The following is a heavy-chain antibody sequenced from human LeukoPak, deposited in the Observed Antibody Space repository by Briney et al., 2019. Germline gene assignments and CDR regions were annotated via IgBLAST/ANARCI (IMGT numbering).Heavy chain of an antibody. CDR1: GFTFSAYG. D-gene: IGHD4-11*01. CDR2: ISNDGDNK. V-gene: IGHV3-30*18. J-gene: IGHJ3*01. CDR3: AKDLTTLFLASDV. Sequence: SGGSLRLSCVASGFTFSAYGMQWVRQAPGKGLEWVAVISNDGDNKYYSNSVKGRFTISRDSSMNTLYLQMNSLRPEDTAVYSCAKDLTTLFLASDVWGLGTMVTVSS.